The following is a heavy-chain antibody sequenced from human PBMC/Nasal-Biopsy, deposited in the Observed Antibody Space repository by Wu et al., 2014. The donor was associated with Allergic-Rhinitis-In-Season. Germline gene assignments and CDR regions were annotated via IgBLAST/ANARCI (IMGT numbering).Heavy chain of an antibody. J-gene: IGHJ6*02. D-gene: IGHD6-13*01. CDR3: AGVGRTLAAAGDTSSYYSGMDV. CDR2: IYYSGST. CDR1: GGSVSGYY. Sequence: TLSLTCTVSGGSVSGYYWSWIRQPPGKGLEWIGYIYYSGSTNNNPSLKSRVTMSVDTSKNHFSLKLSSVTAADTAVYYCAGVGRTLAAAGDTSSYYSGMDVWGQGTTVTVSS. V-gene: IGHV4-59*02.